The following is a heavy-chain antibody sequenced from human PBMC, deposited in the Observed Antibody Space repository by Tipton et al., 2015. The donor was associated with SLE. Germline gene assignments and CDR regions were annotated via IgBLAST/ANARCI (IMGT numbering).Heavy chain of an antibody. D-gene: IGHD6-19*01. CDR2: IDDSGST. CDR3: ARQRSIAVAGTKGYYYMDV. Sequence: TLSLTCTVSGGSISSSSYYWVWIGQPPGKGLEWLGEIDDSGSTNYNPSLKSRVTISVDTSKNQFSLKLNSVTAADTGVYYCARQRSIAVAGTKGYYYMDVSGKGTTVTVSS. J-gene: IGHJ6*03. CDR1: GGSISSSSYY. V-gene: IGHV4-39*07.